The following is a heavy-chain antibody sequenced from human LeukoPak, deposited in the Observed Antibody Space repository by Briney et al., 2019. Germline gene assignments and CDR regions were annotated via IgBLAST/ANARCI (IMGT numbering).Heavy chain of an antibody. J-gene: IGHJ5*02. D-gene: IGHD3-22*01. CDR1: GFTVSSKY. CDR2: IYSGGST. V-gene: IGHV3-53*01. Sequence: GWSLRLSCAASGFTVSSKYMSWVRQAPGKGLEGVSVIYSGGSTYYADSVKGRFTISIDNSKNTLHLQMNSLRAEAPAVYYCATAEDDYYDSSGYSNWFDPWGQGTQVTVS. CDR3: ATAEDDYYDSSGYSNWFDP.